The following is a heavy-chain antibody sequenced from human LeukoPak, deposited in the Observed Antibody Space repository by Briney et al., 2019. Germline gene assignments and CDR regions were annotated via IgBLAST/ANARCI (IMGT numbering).Heavy chain of an antibody. CDR2: IKSRTDGGTT. J-gene: IGHJ4*02. D-gene: IGHD6-19*01. Sequence: GGFLRLSCAASGFTFSNAWMSWVRQAPGKGLEWVGRIKSRTDGGTTDYAAPVKGRFTISRDDSKNTQYLQMNSLKTEDTAVYYCTTPYSSGRYYFDHWGQGTLVTVSS. V-gene: IGHV3-15*01. CDR1: GFTFSNAW. CDR3: TTPYSSGRYYFDH.